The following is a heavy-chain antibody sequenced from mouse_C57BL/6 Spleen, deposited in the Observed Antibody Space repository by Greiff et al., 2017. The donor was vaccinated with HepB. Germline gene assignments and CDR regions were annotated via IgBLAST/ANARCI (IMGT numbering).Heavy chain of an antibody. Sequence: EVKLQESGPELVKPGASVKISCKASGYSFTGYYMNWVKQSPEKSLEWIGEINPSTGGTTYNQKFKAKATLTVDKSSSTAYMQLKSLTSEDSAVYYCARPRYDYDVTWFAYWGQGTLVTVSA. J-gene: IGHJ3*01. V-gene: IGHV1-42*01. CDR2: INPSTGGT. D-gene: IGHD2-4*01. CDR1: GYSFTGYY. CDR3: ARPRYDYDVTWFAY.